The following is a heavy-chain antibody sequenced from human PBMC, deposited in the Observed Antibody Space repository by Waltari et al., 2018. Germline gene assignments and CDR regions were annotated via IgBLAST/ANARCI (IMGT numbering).Heavy chain of an antibody. D-gene: IGHD2-15*01. V-gene: IGHV1-3*01. CDR3: ARDGYCSGGSCYSGWSDP. CDR2: INAANDNT. Sequence: QVQLVQSGAEVKKPGASVKVSCTPSGFSFTNFAVHWVRQAPGQRLEWMGWINAANDNTRYSQKFQDRVTITRDTSASTAYMELSSLRSEDTVVYYCARDGYCSGGSCYSGWSDPWGQGTLVIVSS. J-gene: IGHJ5*02. CDR1: GFSFTNFA.